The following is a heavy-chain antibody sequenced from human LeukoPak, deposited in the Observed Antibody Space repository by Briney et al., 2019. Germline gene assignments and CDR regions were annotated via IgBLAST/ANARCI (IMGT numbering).Heavy chain of an antibody. J-gene: IGHJ5*02. D-gene: IGHD3-9*01. CDR2: INPNSGGT. CDR3: AREPLTPNWFDP. V-gene: IGHV1-2*02. Sequence: GASVKVSCKASGYSFTSNVISWVRQAPGQGLEWMGWINPNSGGTNYAQKFQGRVTMTRDTSISTAYMELSRLRSDDTAVYYCAREPLTPNWFDPWGQGTLVTVSS. CDR1: GYSFTSNV.